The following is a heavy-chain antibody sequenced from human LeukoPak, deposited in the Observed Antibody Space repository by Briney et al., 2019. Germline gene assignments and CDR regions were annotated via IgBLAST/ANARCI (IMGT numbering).Heavy chain of an antibody. Sequence: SETLSLTCTVSGGSIHSYWSWIRQPAGKGLEWIGRISGSGTITYNPALQSRLTISIDTSKNQFSLKLLSVTAADTAVYYCARDSGTTGEVKFDPWGQGTLVTVSS. CDR2: ISGSGTI. CDR1: GGSIHSY. V-gene: IGHV4-4*07. CDR3: ARDSGTTGEVKFDP. J-gene: IGHJ5*02. D-gene: IGHD3-10*01.